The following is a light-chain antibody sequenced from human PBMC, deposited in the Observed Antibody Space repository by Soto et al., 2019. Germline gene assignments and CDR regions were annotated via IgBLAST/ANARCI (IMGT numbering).Light chain of an antibody. CDR2: GAS. Sequence: VVTESPGTLSLSPGERATLSCRASQSVSSSSFAWYQQRPGQAPRLLIYGASSRATGIPDRFSGRGSGTDFTLTISILEPEDLAVYYCQQYCSSPQTFGQGTKVDIK. V-gene: IGKV3-20*01. CDR3: QQYCSSPQT. J-gene: IGKJ1*01. CDR1: QSVSSSS.